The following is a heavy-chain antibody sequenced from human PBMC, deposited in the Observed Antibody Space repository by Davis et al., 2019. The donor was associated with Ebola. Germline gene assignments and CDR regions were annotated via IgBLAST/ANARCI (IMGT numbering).Heavy chain of an antibody. Sequence: GESLKISCKGSGYSFTSYWIGWVRQMPGKGLEWMGIIYPGDSDTRYSPSFQGQVTISADKSISTAYLQWSSLKASDTAMYYCARQKCCSSIPHNWFDPWGQGTLVTVSS. D-gene: IGHD2-2*01. CDR1: GYSFTSYW. J-gene: IGHJ5*02. CDR2: IYPGDSDT. V-gene: IGHV5-51*01. CDR3: ARQKCCSSIPHNWFDP.